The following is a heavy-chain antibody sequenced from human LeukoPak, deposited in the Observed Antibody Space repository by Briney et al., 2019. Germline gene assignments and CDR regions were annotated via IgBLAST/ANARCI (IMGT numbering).Heavy chain of an antibody. D-gene: IGHD6-13*01. Sequence: SETLSLTCAVYGGSLSGYYWSWIRQPPGKGLEWIGEINHSGSTNYNPSLKSRVTISVDTSKNQFSLKLSSVTAADTAVYYCARGTSWYSSSWYEKYYFDYWGQGTLVTVSS. CDR1: GGSLSGYY. J-gene: IGHJ4*02. CDR3: ARGTSWYSSSWYEKYYFDY. CDR2: INHSGST. V-gene: IGHV4-34*01.